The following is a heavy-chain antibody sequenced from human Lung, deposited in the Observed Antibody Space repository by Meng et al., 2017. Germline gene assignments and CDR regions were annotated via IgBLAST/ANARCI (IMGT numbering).Heavy chain of an antibody. J-gene: IGHJ2*01. V-gene: IGHV7-4-1*02. CDR1: GYTFTSYA. Sequence: QVPLVAFGCELKKPGASVKVSFKASGYTFTSYAMNWVRQAPGQGLEWMGWINTNTGNPTYAQGFTGRFVFSLATSVSTAYLQISSLKAEDTAVYYCASGWFGELFGYFDLWGRGTLVTVSS. CDR3: ASGWFGELFGYFDL. D-gene: IGHD3-10*01. CDR2: INTNTGNP.